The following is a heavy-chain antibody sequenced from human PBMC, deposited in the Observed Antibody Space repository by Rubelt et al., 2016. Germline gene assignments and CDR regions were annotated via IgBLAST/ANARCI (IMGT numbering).Heavy chain of an antibody. J-gene: IGHJ6*02. CDR3: ALTTIIPGMDV. CDR1: GYSISSTNW. CDR2: IYHSGST. Sequence: QVQLQESGPGLVKPSETLSLTCTVSGYSISSTNWWGWIRQPPGKGLEWIGEIYHSGSTDYNPSLKSRVTISVDTSKNQFSLKLSSGTAADTAVYYCALTTIIPGMDVWGQGTTVTVSS. V-gene: IGHV4-38-2*02. D-gene: IGHD2-21*02.